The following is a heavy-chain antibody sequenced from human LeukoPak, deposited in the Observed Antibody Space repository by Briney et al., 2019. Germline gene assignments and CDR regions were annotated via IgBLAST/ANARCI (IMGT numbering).Heavy chain of an antibody. V-gene: IGHV4-39*07. CDR1: GGSISSGGYH. CDR3: ARGVRIAVAAPHLNY. Sequence: PSETLSLTCTVSGGSISSGGYHWNWIRQPPGKGLEWIGEIDHSGSTNYNPSLKSRVTISVDTSKNQFSLNLSSVTAADTAVYFRARGVRIAVAAPHLNYWGQGTLVTVSS. CDR2: IDHSGST. J-gene: IGHJ4*02. D-gene: IGHD6-19*01.